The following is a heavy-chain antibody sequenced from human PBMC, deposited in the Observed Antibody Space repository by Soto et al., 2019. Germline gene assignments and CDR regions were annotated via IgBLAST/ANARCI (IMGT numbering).Heavy chain of an antibody. CDR1: GGSISSYY. CDR3: ARCYYGSGSYYDWFDP. Sequence: SETLSLTCTVSGGSISSYYWSWIRQPPGKGLEWIGYIYYSGSTNYNPSLKSRVTISVDTSKNQFSLKLSSVTAADTAVYYCARCYYGSGSYYDWFDPWGQGTLVTVSS. CDR2: IYYSGST. V-gene: IGHV4-59*08. J-gene: IGHJ5*02. D-gene: IGHD3-10*01.